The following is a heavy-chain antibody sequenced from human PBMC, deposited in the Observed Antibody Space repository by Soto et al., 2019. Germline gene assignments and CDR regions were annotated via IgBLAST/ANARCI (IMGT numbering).Heavy chain of an antibody. CDR3: ARSSHIVVVPAANNWFEP. CDR1: GGSISSGGYY. D-gene: IGHD2-2*01. V-gene: IGHV4-31*03. CDR2: IYYSGST. Sequence: SETLSLTCTVSGGSISSGGYYWSWIRQHPGKGLEWIGYIYYSGSTYYNPSLKSRVTISVDTSKNQFSLKLSSVTAADTAVYYFARSSHIVVVPAANNWFEPWGQGTLVTVSS. J-gene: IGHJ5*02.